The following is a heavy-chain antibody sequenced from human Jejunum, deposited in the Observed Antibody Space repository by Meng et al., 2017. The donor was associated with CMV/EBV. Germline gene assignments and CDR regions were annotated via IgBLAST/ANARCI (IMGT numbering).Heavy chain of an antibody. CDR2: INDDNGNT. V-gene: IGHV1-3*01. D-gene: IGHD3-10*01. CDR3: AKEEGFAVLGPDFEY. Sequence: SRYSLINHAMPWVRQAPGQRLEWMGWINDDNGNTKYSQKFQGRVTFTRDTSAYTVYMEMSSLRSEDTAVYYCAKEEGFAVLGPDFEYWGQGTLVTVSS. CDR1: RYSLINHA. J-gene: IGHJ4*02.